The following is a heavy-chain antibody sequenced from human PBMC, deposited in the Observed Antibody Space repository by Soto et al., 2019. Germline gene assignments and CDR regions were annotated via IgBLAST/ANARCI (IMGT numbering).Heavy chain of an antibody. CDR1: GFTFSSYS. Sequence: LRLSCAASGFTFSSYSMNWVRQAPGKGLEWVSSISSSSSYIYYADSVKGRFTISRDNAKNSLYLQMNSLRAEDTAVYYCASRLRDYDFWSGPTEFDPWGQGTLVTVSS. D-gene: IGHD3-3*01. CDR3: ASRLRDYDFWSGPTEFDP. CDR2: ISSSSSYI. V-gene: IGHV3-21*01. J-gene: IGHJ5*02.